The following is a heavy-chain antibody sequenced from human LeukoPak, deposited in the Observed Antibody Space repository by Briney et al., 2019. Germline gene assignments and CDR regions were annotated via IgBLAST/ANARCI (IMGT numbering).Heavy chain of an antibody. J-gene: IGHJ6*02. D-gene: IGHD2/OR15-2a*01. V-gene: IGHV3-23*01. Sequence: GGSLRLSCAASGFTFSSYSMQWVRQAPGKGLEWVSGINVSGGSTWYADSVKGRFTISRDSSKNTLYLQMNSLRAEDTAVYYCAKYVSAKGPPYALDVWGQGTTVTVSS. CDR1: GFTFSSYS. CDR2: INVSGGST. CDR3: AKYVSAKGPPYALDV.